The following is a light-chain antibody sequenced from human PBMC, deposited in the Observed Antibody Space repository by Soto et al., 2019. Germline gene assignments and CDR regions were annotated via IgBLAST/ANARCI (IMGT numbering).Light chain of an antibody. CDR2: EVS. Sequence: QSVLTQPPSASGSPGQSVTISCTGTSSDVGGYNYVSWYQQHPGKAPKLMIYEVSKRPSGVPDRFSGSKSGNTASLTVSGLQAEDVADYYCSSYAGSNNYVLGTGTKVTVL. CDR1: SSDVGGYNY. V-gene: IGLV2-8*01. CDR3: SSYAGSNNYV. J-gene: IGLJ1*01.